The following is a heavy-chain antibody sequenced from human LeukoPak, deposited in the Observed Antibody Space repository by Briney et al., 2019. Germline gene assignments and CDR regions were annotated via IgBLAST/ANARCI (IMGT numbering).Heavy chain of an antibody. Sequence: GGSLRLSCAASGFTFSSYTKSWVRQAPGKGLEWVSAISGSGDSTYYADSVMGRFTISRDNSKNTLYLQMNSLRAEDTAVYYCAKQWRGTGDAFDVWGQGTMVTVSS. J-gene: IGHJ3*01. V-gene: IGHV3-23*01. D-gene: IGHD3/OR15-3a*01. CDR2: ISGSGDST. CDR3: AKQWRGTGDAFDV. CDR1: GFTFSSYT.